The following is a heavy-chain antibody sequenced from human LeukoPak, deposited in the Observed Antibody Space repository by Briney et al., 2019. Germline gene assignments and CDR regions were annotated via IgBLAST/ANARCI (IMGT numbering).Heavy chain of an antibody. J-gene: IGHJ5*02. Sequence: ASVKVSCTASGYTFTSYGISWVRQAPGQGLEWMGWISAYNGNTNYAQKLQGRVTMTTDTSTSTAYMELRSLRSDDTAVYYCARDPLIVVVPAAPEAWFDPWGQGTLVTVSS. CDR2: ISAYNGNT. D-gene: IGHD2-2*01. CDR3: ARDPLIVVVPAAPEAWFDP. V-gene: IGHV1-18*01. CDR1: GYTFTSYG.